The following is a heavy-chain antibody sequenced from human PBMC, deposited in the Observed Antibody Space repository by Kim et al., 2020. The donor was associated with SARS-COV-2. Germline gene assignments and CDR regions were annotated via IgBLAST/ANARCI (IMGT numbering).Heavy chain of an antibody. CDR1: GYSFTSYW. D-gene: IGHD4-17*01. J-gene: IGHJ4*02. V-gene: IGHV5-51*01. CDR2: IYPGDSDT. Sequence: GESLKISCKGSGYSFTSYWIGWVRQMPGKGLEWMGIIYPGDSDTRYSPSFQGQVTISADKSISTAYLQWSSLKASDTAMYYCARGAPLRYEDYGDYSKKYYFDYWGQGTLVTVSS. CDR3: ARGAPLRYEDYGDYSKKYYFDY.